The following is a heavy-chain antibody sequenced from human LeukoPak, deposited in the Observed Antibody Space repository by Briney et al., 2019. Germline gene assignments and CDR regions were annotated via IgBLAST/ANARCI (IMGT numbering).Heavy chain of an antibody. CDR1: GYTFTSYD. CDR2: MNPNSGNT. CDR3: AKVASSWYYFDY. J-gene: IGHJ4*02. D-gene: IGHD6-13*01. V-gene: IGHV1-8*01. Sequence: ASVKVPCKASGYTFTSYDINWVRQATGQGLEWMGWMNPNSGNTGYAQKFQGRVTMTRNTSISTAYMELSSLRAEDTAVYYCAKVASSWYYFDYWGQGTLVTVSS.